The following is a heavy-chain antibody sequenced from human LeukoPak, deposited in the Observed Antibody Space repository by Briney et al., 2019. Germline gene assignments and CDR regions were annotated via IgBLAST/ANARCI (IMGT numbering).Heavy chain of an antibody. Sequence: GGSLRLSCAASGFTFSNYWMHWVRQAPGKGLVWVSRINSDGSNATYADSVKGRFTISRDNAKNTLYVQMNSLRAEDTAVYYCARDVGGNLGDAFDIRGQGTMVTVSS. D-gene: IGHD4-23*01. CDR3: ARDVGGNLGDAFDI. V-gene: IGHV3-74*03. J-gene: IGHJ3*02. CDR2: INSDGSNA. CDR1: GFTFSNYW.